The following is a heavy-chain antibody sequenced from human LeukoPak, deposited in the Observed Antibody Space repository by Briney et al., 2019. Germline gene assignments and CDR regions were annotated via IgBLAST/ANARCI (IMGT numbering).Heavy chain of an antibody. CDR3: ARDGVATDYFDY. D-gene: IGHD5-12*01. V-gene: IGHV3-30*04. J-gene: IGHJ4*02. CDR2: ISYDGSNK. Sequence: GRSLRLSCAASGFTFSSYAMHWVRQAPGKGLEWVAVISYDGSNKYYADSVKGRFTISRDNSKNTLYLQMNSLRAEDTAVYYCARDGVATDYFDYWGQGTLVTVSS. CDR1: GFTFSSYA.